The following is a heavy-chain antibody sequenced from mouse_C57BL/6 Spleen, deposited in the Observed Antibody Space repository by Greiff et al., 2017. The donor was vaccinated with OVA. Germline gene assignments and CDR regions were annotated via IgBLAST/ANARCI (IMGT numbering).Heavy chain of an antibody. Sequence: QVQLKESGPELVKPGASVKISCKASGYAFSSSWMNWVKQRPGKGLEWIGRIYPGDGDTNYNGKFKGKATLTADKSSSTAYMQLSSLTSEDSAVYFCAHYYGSYFDYWGQGTTLTVSS. V-gene: IGHV1-82*01. J-gene: IGHJ2*01. D-gene: IGHD1-1*01. CDR3: AHYYGSYFDY. CDR1: GYAFSSSW. CDR2: IYPGDGDT.